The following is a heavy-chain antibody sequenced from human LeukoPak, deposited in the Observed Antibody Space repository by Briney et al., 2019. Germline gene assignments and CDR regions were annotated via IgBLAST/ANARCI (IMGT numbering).Heavy chain of an antibody. Sequence: PGGSLRLSCVASGFTFSNYNMNWVRQAPGKGLEWVSYISTTSGTIYYADSVKGRFTISRDNAKNSLYLQMSSLRAEDTAVYYCARGRNGDYPFDYWGQGTLVTVSS. J-gene: IGHJ4*02. CDR1: GFTFSNYN. V-gene: IGHV3-48*04. CDR3: ARGRNGDYPFDY. CDR2: ISTTSGTI. D-gene: IGHD4-17*01.